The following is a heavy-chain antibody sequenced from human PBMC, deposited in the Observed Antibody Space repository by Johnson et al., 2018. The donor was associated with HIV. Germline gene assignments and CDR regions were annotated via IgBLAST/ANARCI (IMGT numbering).Heavy chain of an antibody. CDR3: VREQRPPNAFDI. CDR1: GFTFSSYV. V-gene: IGHV3-30*04. J-gene: IGHJ3*02. CDR2: ISYDGSNK. Sequence: QVQLVESGGGVVQPGRSLRLSCAASGFTFSSYVMHWVRQAPGKGLEWVAVISYDGSNKYYADSVKGRFTISRDNSKNTLYLQMNSLRAEDTAVYYCVREQRPPNAFDIWGQGTMVTVSS.